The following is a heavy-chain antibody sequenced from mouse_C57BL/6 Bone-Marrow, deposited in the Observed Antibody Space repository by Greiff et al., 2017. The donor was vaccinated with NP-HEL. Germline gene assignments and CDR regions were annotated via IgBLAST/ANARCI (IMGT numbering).Heavy chain of an antibody. CDR2: IDPSDSST. D-gene: IGHD2-2*01. CDR3: ARMIYGYGAWFAY. Sequence: QVQLQQPGAELVMPGASVKLSCKASGYTFTSYWMHWVKQRPGQGLEWIGEIDPSDSSTNYNQKFKGKSTLTVDKSSSKAYMQLSSLTSEDPAVYYCARMIYGYGAWFAYWGQGTLVTVSA. CDR1: GYTFTSYW. V-gene: IGHV1-69*01. J-gene: IGHJ3*01.